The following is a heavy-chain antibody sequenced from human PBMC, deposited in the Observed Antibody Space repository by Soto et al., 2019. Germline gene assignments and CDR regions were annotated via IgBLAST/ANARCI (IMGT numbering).Heavy chain of an antibody. CDR3: AKDSGYNYGYFRWFDP. CDR2: IFYSGST. D-gene: IGHD5-18*01. J-gene: IGHJ5*02. Sequence: SETLSLSYTVSGGSISNYYWSWIRQPPGRGLEWIGHIFYSGSTNYNPALKSRVTISVDTSKSQFSLKLSSVTAADTAVYYCAKDSGYNYGYFRWFDPWGQGTLVTVSS. V-gene: IGHV4-59*01. CDR1: GGSISNYY.